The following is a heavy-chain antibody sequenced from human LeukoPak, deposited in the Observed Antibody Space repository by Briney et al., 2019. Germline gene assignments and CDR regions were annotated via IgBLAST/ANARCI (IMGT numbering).Heavy chain of an antibody. CDR3: ARDAAADS. V-gene: IGHV3-30*03. J-gene: IGHJ4*02. D-gene: IGHD6-13*01. CDR1: GFTFSSYG. CDR2: ISYDGSNK. Sequence: PGRSLRLSCAASGFTFSSYGMHWVRQAPGKGLEWVAVISYDGSNKYYADSVKGRFTISRDNSKNTLYLQMNSLRPEDTAVYYCARDAAADSWGQGTLVTVSS.